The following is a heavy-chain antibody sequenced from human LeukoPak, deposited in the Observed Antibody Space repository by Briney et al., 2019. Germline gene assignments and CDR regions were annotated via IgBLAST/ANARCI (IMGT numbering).Heavy chain of an antibody. CDR2: INRGSTDI. Sequence: PGGSLRLSCAASGFTLSNYEMNWVRQAPGKGLEWVSYINRGSTDIQYADSVKGRFTISRDNAKNSLYLQMNSLRAEDAAVYYCARAVSPTECNHLRCYFCDNWGQGTLVTVSS. V-gene: IGHV3-48*03. J-gene: IGHJ4*02. D-gene: IGHD2-21*01. CDR3: ARAVSPTECNHLRCYFCDN. CDR1: GFTLSNYE.